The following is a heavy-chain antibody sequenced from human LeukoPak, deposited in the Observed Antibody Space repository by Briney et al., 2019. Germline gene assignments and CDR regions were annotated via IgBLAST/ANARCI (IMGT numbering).Heavy chain of an antibody. CDR1: GGSISSYY. J-gene: IGHJ3*02. CDR2: IYYSGST. Sequence: SETLSLTCAVSGGSISSYYWGWIRQPPGKGLEWIGYIYYSGSTNYNSSLKSRVTISVDTSKNQFSLKLSSVTAADTAVYYCARDASRFDAFDIWGQGTMVTVSS. V-gene: IGHV4-59*01. CDR3: ARDASRFDAFDI. D-gene: IGHD3-3*01.